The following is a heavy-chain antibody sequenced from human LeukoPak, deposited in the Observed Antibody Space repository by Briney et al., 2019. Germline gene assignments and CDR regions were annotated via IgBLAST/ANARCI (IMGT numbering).Heavy chain of an antibody. V-gene: IGHV1-2*02. CDR2: IHPTSGGT. CDR1: GYTFTGYY. D-gene: IGHD5-12*01. Sequence: ASVKVSCKASGYTFTGYYMHWVRQAPGQGLEWMGWIHPTSGGTTYAQKFQGRVTMTRDTSVSTAYMELTRLTSDDTAVYYCARGSRAVRGYSGYDSDYWGQGTLVTVSS. J-gene: IGHJ4*02. CDR3: ARGSRAVRGYSGYDSDY.